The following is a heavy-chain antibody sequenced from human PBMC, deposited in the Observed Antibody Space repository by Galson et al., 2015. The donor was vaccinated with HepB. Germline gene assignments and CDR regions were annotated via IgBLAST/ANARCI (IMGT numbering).Heavy chain of an antibody. CDR3: AGGGYNTDYYYLDF. CDR2: ISSSSTTI. Sequence: SLRLSCAASTFIFSTYSMNWVRQAPGRGLEWVSYISSSSTTIYYADSVKGRFTISRDNAKNSLYLQMNSLRAEDTAVYYCAGGGYNTDYYYLDFWGQGTLVTVSS. J-gene: IGHJ4*02. D-gene: IGHD3-9*01. CDR1: TFIFSTYS. V-gene: IGHV3-48*04.